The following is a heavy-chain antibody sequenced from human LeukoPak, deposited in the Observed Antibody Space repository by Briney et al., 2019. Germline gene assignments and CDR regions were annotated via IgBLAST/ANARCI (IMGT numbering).Heavy chain of an antibody. D-gene: IGHD2-15*01. V-gene: IGHV3-20*04. J-gene: IGHJ4*02. CDR3: ARDLGATWYSLAY. CDR1: GFSNADYG. Sequence: GGSLRLSCVGAGFSNADYGMSWVRQGPGKGLEWVAGIDWNGDALQYADSVKGRFTISRDNAKNSLYLQMDILRPEDTGVYYCARDLGATWYSLAYWGQGTLVTVSS. CDR2: IDWNGDAL.